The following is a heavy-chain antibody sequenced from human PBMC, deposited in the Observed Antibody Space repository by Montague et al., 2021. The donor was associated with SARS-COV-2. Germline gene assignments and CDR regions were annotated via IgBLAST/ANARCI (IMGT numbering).Heavy chain of an antibody. Sequence: SLRLSCAASGFTFSSYAMHWVRQAPGKGLEWVAVTSYDGSNKYYADSVKGRFTISRDNSKNTLYLQMNSLRAEDTAVYYCARDDRVLLWFGELSGYYYGMDVWGQGTTVTVSS. CDR3: ARDDRVLLWFGELSGYYYGMDV. J-gene: IGHJ6*02. V-gene: IGHV3-30-3*01. CDR1: GFTFSSYA. D-gene: IGHD3-10*01. CDR2: TSYDGSNK.